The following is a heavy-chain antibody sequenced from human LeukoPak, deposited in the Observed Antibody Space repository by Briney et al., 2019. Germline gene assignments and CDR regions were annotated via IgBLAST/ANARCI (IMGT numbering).Heavy chain of an antibody. Sequence: SVKVSCKASGGTFSSYAISWVRQAPGQGLEWMGGIIPIFGTANYAQKFQGGVTITADESTSTAYMELSSLRSEDTAVYYCARDRGAGTGLADYWGQGTLVTVSS. CDR1: GGTFSSYA. CDR2: IIPIFGTA. CDR3: ARDRGAGTGLADY. J-gene: IGHJ4*02. D-gene: IGHD6-13*01. V-gene: IGHV1-69*01.